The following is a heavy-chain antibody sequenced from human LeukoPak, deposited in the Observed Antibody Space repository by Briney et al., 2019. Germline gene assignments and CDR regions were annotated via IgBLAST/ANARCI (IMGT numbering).Heavy chain of an antibody. CDR3: ARGLEYCSGGSCYRWFDP. Sequence: PSETLSLTCTVSGGTISSYYWSWIRQPAGKGLEWIGRIYTSGSTNYNPSLKSRVTMSVGTSKNQFSLKLSSVTAADTAVYYCARGLEYCSGGSCYRWFDPWGQGTLVTVSS. CDR1: GGTISSYY. CDR2: IYTSGST. D-gene: IGHD2-15*01. V-gene: IGHV4-4*07. J-gene: IGHJ5*02.